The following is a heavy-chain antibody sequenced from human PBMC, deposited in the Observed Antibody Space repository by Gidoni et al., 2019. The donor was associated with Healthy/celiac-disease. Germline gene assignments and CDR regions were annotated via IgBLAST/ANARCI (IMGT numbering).Heavy chain of an antibody. V-gene: IGHV1-69*01. CDR2: IIPIFGTA. Sequence: QVQLVQSGAEVKKPGSSVKVSCKASAATFSSYPIGWGRQAPGQGLEWMGGIIPIFGTANYAQKFQGRVTITADESTSTAYMELSSLRSEDTAVYYCARGGDIVVVPAAMPFPAWFDPWGQGTLVTVSS. CDR1: AATFSSYP. D-gene: IGHD2-2*01. J-gene: IGHJ5*02. CDR3: ARGGDIVVVPAAMPFPAWFDP.